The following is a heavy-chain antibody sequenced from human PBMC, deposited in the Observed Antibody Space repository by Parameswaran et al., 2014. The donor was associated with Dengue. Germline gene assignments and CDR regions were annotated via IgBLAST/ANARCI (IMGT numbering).Heavy chain of an antibody. D-gene: IGHD3-16*01. Sequence: VRQMPGKGLEWVSSISSSSSYIYYADSVKGRFTISRDNAKNSLYLQMNSLRAEDTAVYYCARDPGGERRLVDYWGQGTLVTVSS. J-gene: IGHJ4*02. CDR3: ARDPGGERRLVDY. V-gene: IGHV3-21*01. CDR2: ISSSSSYI.